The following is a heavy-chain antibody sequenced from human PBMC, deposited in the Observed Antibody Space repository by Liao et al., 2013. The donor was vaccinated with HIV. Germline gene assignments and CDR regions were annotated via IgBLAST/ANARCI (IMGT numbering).Heavy chain of an antibody. J-gene: IGHJ4*02. D-gene: IGHD4-23*01. CDR3: ARGATVVTPMIFDY. CDR2: IFTGMSTTGTA. V-gene: IGHV4-61*02. CDR1: GDLIRRDNYY. Sequence: QVRLQESGPGLVKPSQTLSLTCTVSGDLIRRDNYYWTWIRQPAGRGLEWIGHIFTGMSTTGTANYNPSLKSRVSISVDRSKNQFSLKLSSVTAADTAVYYCARGATVVTPMIFDYWGQGTLVTVSS.